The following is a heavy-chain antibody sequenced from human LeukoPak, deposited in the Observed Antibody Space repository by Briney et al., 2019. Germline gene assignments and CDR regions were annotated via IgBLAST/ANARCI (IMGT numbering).Heavy chain of an antibody. D-gene: IGHD3-10*01. CDR3: ARAMFGSGSYRGSRKGSRPDKYYFDY. V-gene: IGHV1-8*01. CDR2: MNPNSGNT. CDR1: GYTFTSYD. J-gene: IGHJ4*02. Sequence: ASVKVSCKASGYTFTSYDIHWVRQATGQGLEWMGWMNPNSGNTGYAQKFQGRVTMTRNTSISTAYMELSSLRSEDTAVYYCARAMFGSGSYRGSRKGSRPDKYYFDYWGQGTLVTVSS.